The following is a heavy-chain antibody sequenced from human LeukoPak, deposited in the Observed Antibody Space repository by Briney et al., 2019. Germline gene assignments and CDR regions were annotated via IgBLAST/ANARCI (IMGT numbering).Heavy chain of an antibody. CDR2: INHSGST. D-gene: IGHD3-22*01. J-gene: IGHJ6*03. CDR1: GGSFSGYY. V-gene: IGHV4-34*01. CDR3: ARAKYYYDSSGYFSPYYYYMDV. Sequence: KPSETLSLTCAVYGGSFSGYYWSWIRQPPGKGLECIGEINHSGSTNYNPSLKSRVTISVDTSKNQFSLKLSSVTAADTAVYYCARAKYYYDSSGYFSPYYYYMDVWGKGTTVTVSS.